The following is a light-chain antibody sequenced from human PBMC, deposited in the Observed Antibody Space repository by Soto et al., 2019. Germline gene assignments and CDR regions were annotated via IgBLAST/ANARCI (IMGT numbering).Light chain of an antibody. CDR3: QPYNNWPLT. Sequence: EVVMRQSPATLSVSPGDGATLSCRASQGIGDALAWYQHKPGQTPRLLIYDTSTRATGVPTRFSGSRSGAEFTLTINSLQSEDFAVYYCQPYNNWPLTVGGGTKVDIK. CDR2: DTS. V-gene: IGKV3-15*01. J-gene: IGKJ4*01. CDR1: QGIGDA.